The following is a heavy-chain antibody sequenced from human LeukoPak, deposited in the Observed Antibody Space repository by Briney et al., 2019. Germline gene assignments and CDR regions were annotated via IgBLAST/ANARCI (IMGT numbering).Heavy chain of an antibody. D-gene: IGHD2-2*01. V-gene: IGHV1-46*01. CDR1: GYTFTRYY. J-gene: IGHJ3*02. Sequence: ASVKVSCKASGYTFTRYYIHWVRQAPGQGLEWMGIINPSGGSTSYAQKFQGRVTMTRDTSTSTVYMELSSLRSEDTAVYYCASGEYCSSTSCSPRIDPFDIWGQGAIVTVSS. CDR3: ASGEYCSSTSCSPRIDPFDI. CDR2: INPSGGST.